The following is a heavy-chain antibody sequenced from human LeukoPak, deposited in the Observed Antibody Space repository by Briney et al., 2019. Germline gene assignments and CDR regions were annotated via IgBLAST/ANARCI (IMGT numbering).Heavy chain of an antibody. CDR2: IYYSGST. CDR3: AKAGVRYFDSSGLYAFDF. CDR1: GGSISSTSYY. V-gene: IGHV4-39*01. Sequence: PSETLSLTCAVSGGSISSTSYYWAWIRQPPGKGLEWIGTIYYSGSTYHNPSLKSRVTMSVDTSRNQFSLKLSSVDAADAAVYYCAKAGVRYFDSSGLYAFDFWGQGTTVTVSS. J-gene: IGHJ3*01. D-gene: IGHD3-22*01.